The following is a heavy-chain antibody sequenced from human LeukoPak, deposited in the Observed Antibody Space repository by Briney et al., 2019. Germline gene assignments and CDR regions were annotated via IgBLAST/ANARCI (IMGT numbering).Heavy chain of an antibody. CDR1: GGSISSGSYC. J-gene: IGHJ3*02. CDR2: IHTSGNT. D-gene: IGHD3-22*01. CDR3: ACLTTADAFDI. Sequence: SETLSLTCTVSGGSISSGSYCWSWIRQPAGKGLEWIGHIHTSGNTNYNPSLKSRVTISVDTSKNQFSLKLSSVTAADTAVYYCACLTTADAFDIWGQGTMVTVSS. V-gene: IGHV4-61*09.